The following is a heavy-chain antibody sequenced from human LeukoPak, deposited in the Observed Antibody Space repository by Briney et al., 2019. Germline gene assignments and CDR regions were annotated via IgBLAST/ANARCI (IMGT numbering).Heavy chain of an antibody. CDR3: ARDLITMIGAGKNAFDI. CDR1: GGTFSSYA. CDR2: IIPIFGTA. D-gene: IGHD3-22*01. Sequence: SVKVSCKASGGTFSSYAISWVRQAPGQGLEWMGGIIPIFGTANYAQKFQGRVTITADKSTSTAYMELSSLRSEGTAVYYCARDLITMIGAGKNAFDIWGQGTMVTVSS. V-gene: IGHV1-69*06. J-gene: IGHJ3*02.